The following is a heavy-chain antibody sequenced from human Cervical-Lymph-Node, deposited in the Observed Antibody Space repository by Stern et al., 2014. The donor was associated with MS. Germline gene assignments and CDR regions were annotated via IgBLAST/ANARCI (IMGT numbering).Heavy chain of an antibody. CDR3: ARQPDYSDFLDY. CDR1: GYNFIDHA. D-gene: IGHD4-11*01. J-gene: IGHJ4*02. CDR2: INGGSGST. V-gene: IGHV1-3*01. Sequence: QVQLVQSGAEVKKPGASMTVSCKTSGYNFIDHAIHWVRQAPGQRLEWMGWINGGSGSTKYSQKFQGRVSFTRDRAASAAYMDLSSLRPDDTAVYYYARQPDYSDFLDYWGQGTLVTVSS.